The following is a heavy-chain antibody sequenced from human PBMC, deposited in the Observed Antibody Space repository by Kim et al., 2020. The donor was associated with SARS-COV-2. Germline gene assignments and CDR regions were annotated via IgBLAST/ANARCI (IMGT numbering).Heavy chain of an antibody. CDR3: ARTELETGSGYYAMALAAYYFDY. D-gene: IGHD3-22*01. CDR2: ISSSSYYI. CDR1: GFTFSSYS. J-gene: IGHJ4*02. V-gene: IGHV3-21*01. Sequence: GGSLRLSCAASGFTFSSYSMNWVRQAPGKGLEWVSSISSSSYYIYYADSVKGRFTISRDNAKNSLYLQMDSLRAEDTAVYYCARTELETGSGYYAMALAAYYFDYWGLGTLVTVSS.